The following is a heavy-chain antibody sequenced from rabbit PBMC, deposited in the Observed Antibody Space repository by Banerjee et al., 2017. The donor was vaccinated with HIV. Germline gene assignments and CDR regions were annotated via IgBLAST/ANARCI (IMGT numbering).Heavy chain of an antibody. J-gene: IGHJ4*01. V-gene: IGHV1S43*01. CDR2: IYPGASNT. CDR1: GFSFSSGYD. CDR3: GRGGYADYGANYFKL. D-gene: IGHD2-1*01. Sequence: QEQLVESGGGLVKPGASLTLTCKASGFSFSSGYDMCWVRQAPGKGLEWIACIYPGASNTDYATWVNGRFTISLDNAQNTVFLQMTSLTAADTATYFCGRGGYADYGANYFKLWGPGTLVTVS.